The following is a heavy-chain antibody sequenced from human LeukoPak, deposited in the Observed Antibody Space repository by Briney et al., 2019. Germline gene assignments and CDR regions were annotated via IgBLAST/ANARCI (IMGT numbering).Heavy chain of an antibody. D-gene: IGHD6-13*01. CDR1: GYTFTIYG. CDR3: AREQLAAAGYYYYGMDV. J-gene: IGHJ6*02. Sequence: ASVKVSCKASGYTFTIYGISWVRQAPGQGLEWMGWISAYNGNTNYAQKLQGRVTMTTDTSTSTAYMELRSLRSDDTAVYYCAREQLAAAGYYYYGMDVWGQGTTVTVSS. CDR2: ISAYNGNT. V-gene: IGHV1-18*01.